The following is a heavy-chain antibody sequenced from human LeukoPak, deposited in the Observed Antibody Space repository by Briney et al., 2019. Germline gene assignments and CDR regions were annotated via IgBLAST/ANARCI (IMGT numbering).Heavy chain of an antibody. Sequence: GGSLRLSCAASGFTFSSYSMNWVRQAPGKGLEWVSYISSSSSTIYYADSVKGRFTISRDNAKNSLYLQMNSLRAEDTAVYYCARDCSSTSCYLWRRGLDAFDIWGQGTMVTVSS. CDR3: ARDCSSTSCYLWRRGLDAFDI. D-gene: IGHD2-2*01. CDR1: GFTFSSYS. CDR2: ISSSSSTI. V-gene: IGHV3-48*01. J-gene: IGHJ3*02.